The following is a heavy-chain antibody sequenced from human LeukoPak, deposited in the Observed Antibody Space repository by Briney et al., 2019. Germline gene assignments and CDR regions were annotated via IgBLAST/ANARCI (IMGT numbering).Heavy chain of an antibody. CDR1: GFTFGDYA. J-gene: IGHJ4*02. Sequence: GGSLRLSCTASGFTFGDYAMSWVRQAPGKGLEWVGFIRSKAYGGTTEYAASVKGRFTISRDDSKSIAYLQMNSLKTEDTAVYYCTRVSDSSGYYGQDWGQGTLVTVSS. D-gene: IGHD3-22*01. CDR2: IRSKAYGGTT. CDR3: TRVSDSSGYYGQD. V-gene: IGHV3-49*04.